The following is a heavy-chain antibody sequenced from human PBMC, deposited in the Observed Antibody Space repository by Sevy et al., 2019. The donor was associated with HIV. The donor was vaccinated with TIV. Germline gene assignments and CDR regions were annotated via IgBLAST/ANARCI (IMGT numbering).Heavy chain of an antibody. D-gene: IGHD6-19*01. CDR2: IIGSGDNT. CDR3: AKGVSWLVLGGYFDY. Sequence: GGSLRLSCAASGFTFSSYAMHWVRQAPGKGLEWVSGIIGSGDNTYYADSVKGRFTVSRDNSKNTLYVQMNSLRAEDTAVYYCAKGVSWLVLGGYFDYWGQGTPVTVSS. CDR1: GFTFSSYA. V-gene: IGHV3-23*01. J-gene: IGHJ4*02.